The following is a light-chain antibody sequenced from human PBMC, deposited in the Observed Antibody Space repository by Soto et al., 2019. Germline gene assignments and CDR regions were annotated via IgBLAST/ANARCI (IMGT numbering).Light chain of an antibody. CDR2: DAY. Sequence: EVVLTQSPDTLSLSPGETATLSCRASQSVDRYLAWYQQKLGQAPILLIYDAYTRATGVGARFTGSGSATDFSRTITSREPEDFAVYYCQQRGKWPSTFGPGTKVELK. CDR1: QSVDRY. V-gene: IGKV3-11*01. J-gene: IGKJ2*02. CDR3: QQRGKWPST.